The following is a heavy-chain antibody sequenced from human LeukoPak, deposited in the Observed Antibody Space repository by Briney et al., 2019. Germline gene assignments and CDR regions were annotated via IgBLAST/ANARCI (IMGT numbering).Heavy chain of an antibody. CDR2: ISGSGGST. CDR3: AKKGHCSGGSCYSVLDYFDY. D-gene: IGHD2-15*01. CDR1: GFTFSSYA. V-gene: IGHV3-23*01. Sequence: AGGSLRLSCAASGFTFSSYAMSWVRQAPGKGLEWVSAISGSGGSTYYPDSVKGRFTISRDNSKNTLYLQMNSLRAEGTAVYYCAKKGHCSGGSCYSVLDYFDYWGQGTLVTVSS. J-gene: IGHJ4*02.